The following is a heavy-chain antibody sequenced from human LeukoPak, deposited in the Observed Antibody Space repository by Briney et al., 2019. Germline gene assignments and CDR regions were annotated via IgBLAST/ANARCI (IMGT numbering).Heavy chain of an antibody. CDR2: IYHSGST. J-gene: IGHJ4*02. CDR3: ARGEFDGGVYFDY. CDR1: GGSISSSSYY. D-gene: IGHD3-16*01. V-gene: IGHV4-39*07. Sequence: SETLSLTCTVSGGSISSSSYYWGWIRQPPGKGLEWIGSIYHSGSTNYNPSLRSRVIISVDKSKNQFSLKLSSVTAADTAVYYCARGEFDGGVYFDYWGQGTLVTVSS.